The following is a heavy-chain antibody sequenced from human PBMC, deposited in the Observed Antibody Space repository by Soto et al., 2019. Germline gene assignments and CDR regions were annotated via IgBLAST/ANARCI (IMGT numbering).Heavy chain of an antibody. J-gene: IGHJ5*02. V-gene: IGHV4-31*03. CDR1: GGSISSGGYY. D-gene: IGHD3-10*01. CDR3: ARVRGIYWFDP. CDR2: SYYNGST. Sequence: QVQLQESGPGLVKPSQTLSLTCTVSGGSISSGGYYWSWIRQHPGKGLEWIGYSYYNGSTYYNPSLKSRVTISVDTSKNQSSLKLSSVTAADTAVYYCARVRGIYWFDPWGQGTLVTVSS.